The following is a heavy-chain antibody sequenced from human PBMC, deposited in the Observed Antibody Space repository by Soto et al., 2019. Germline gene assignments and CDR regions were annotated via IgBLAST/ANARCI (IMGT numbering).Heavy chain of an antibody. J-gene: IGHJ6*03. V-gene: IGHV3-23*01. Sequence: EVQLLESGGGLVQPGGSLRLSCAASGFTFTSYAMSWVRQAPGKGLEWVSAISGTGGSTYYADSVKGRFTISRDTSNNTLYLQMNSLRAEDTAVYYCAKATLRFLDYSYYMDVWGKGTTVTVSS. CDR1: GFTFTSYA. CDR2: ISGTGGST. D-gene: IGHD3-3*01. CDR3: AKATLRFLDYSYYMDV.